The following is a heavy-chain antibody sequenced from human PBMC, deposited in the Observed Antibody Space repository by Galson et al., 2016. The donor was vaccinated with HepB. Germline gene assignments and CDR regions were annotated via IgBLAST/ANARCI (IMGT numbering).Heavy chain of an antibody. J-gene: IGHJ4*02. CDR1: EFTFSSYA. CDR2: ISDSGGST. V-gene: IGHV3-23*01. CDR3: AKTPTRRDGYTSYYFDY. D-gene: IGHD5-24*01. Sequence: SLRLSCAASEFTFSSYAMSWVRQAPGKGLEWVSAISDSGGSTDYADSVKGRFTVSRDISKNTLYLQMNSLRAEDTALYYCAKTPTRRDGYTSYYFDYWGPGTLVTVSS.